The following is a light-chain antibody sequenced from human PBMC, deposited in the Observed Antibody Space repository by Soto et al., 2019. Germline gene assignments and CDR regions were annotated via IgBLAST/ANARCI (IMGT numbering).Light chain of an antibody. CDR2: AAS. V-gene: IGKV1-39*01. Sequence: DIQMTQSPSSLSASVGDRVTITCRASQSISSYLNWYQQKPGKATKLLIYAASSLQSGAPSRFSGSGSGKDFPPTISSLQPEYFATYYCQQSYSTPPTFGGGTKVEIK. CDR1: QSISSY. J-gene: IGKJ4*01. CDR3: QQSYSTPPT.